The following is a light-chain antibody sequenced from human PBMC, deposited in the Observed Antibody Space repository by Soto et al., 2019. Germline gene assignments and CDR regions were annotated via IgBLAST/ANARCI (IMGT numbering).Light chain of an antibody. V-gene: IGKV1-5*01. CDR2: DAS. Sequence: DIQMTQSPSTLSASVGDGVTITCRASQSISTWLAWYQQKPGKAPKLLIYDASTLESGVPSRFSGSGSGTEFTLTISSLQPDDFATYYCQQYNDYSAWTFGQGTKVEIK. CDR3: QQYNDYSAWT. CDR1: QSISTW. J-gene: IGKJ1*01.